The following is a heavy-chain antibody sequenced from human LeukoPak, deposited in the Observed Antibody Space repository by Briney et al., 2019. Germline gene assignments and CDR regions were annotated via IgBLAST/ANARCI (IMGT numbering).Heavy chain of an antibody. J-gene: IGHJ5*02. V-gene: IGHV7-4-1*01. D-gene: IGHD2-8*01. Sequence: ASVKVSCKASGYTFTTYVLNWVRQAPGQGLEWMGWINTNTGNPTYAQGFTGRFVFSLDASVSTAYLQIRRLKAEDTAVYYCARVPFVVMGDTGNWFDPWGQGTLVTVSS. CDR1: GYTFTTYV. CDR2: INTNTGNP. CDR3: ARVPFVVMGDTGNWFDP.